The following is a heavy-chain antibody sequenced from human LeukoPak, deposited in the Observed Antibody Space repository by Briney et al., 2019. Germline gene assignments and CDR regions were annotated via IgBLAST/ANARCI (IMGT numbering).Heavy chain of an antibody. CDR1: GFTFSTYA. V-gene: IGHV3-23*01. D-gene: IGHD3-10*01. CDR3: ATDGSGTNYRKGFDY. J-gene: IGHJ4*02. Sequence: GGSLRLSCAASGFTFSTYAMSWVRQAPGKGLEWVSGLSSSGATTYYADSAEGRFTISRDNCKNMLYLQMNSVRAEDTAVYYCATDGSGTNYRKGFDYWGQGTLVTVSS. CDR2: LSSSGATT.